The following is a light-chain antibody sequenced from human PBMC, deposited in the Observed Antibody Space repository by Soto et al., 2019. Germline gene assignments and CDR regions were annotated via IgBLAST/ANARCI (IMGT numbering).Light chain of an antibody. CDR2: LGS. V-gene: IGKV2-28*01. J-gene: IGKJ4*01. CDR1: QSLLHSNGYNY. CDR3: MQALQTPT. Sequence: DIVMTQSPLSLPVTPGEPASISCRSSQSLLHSNGYNYLDWYLQKPGQSPQLLIYLGSNRAPGVPDRFSASGSGTDFTLKISRVEAEDVGGYYCMQALQTPTFGGGTRVEMK.